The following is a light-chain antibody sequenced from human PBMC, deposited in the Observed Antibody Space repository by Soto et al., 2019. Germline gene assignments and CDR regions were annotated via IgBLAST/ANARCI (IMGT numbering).Light chain of an antibody. CDR3: QQYGRSQFT. V-gene: IGKV3-20*01. CDR1: QSVSSNN. CDR2: GAS. J-gene: IGKJ3*01. Sequence: EIVLTQSPGTLSLSPGERATLSCRASQSVSSNNLAWYQQRPGQAPRVVIYGASTRATVIPERFSGSGSGTDFTLTISRLEPEDFAVYYCQQYGRSQFTFGPGAKVDIK.